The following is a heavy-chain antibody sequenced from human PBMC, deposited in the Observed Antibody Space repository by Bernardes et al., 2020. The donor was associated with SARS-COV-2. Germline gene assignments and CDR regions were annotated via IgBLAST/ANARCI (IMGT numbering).Heavy chain of an antibody. Sequence: GGSLRLSCVASGFSFSNFHIHCLRQAPGKGLEWVSRINSDESGITYADSVKGRFTISRDNAKSTLYLQMNSLRADDTAVYYCATDLHWVLFEYWGQGALVTVSS. CDR2: INSDESGI. V-gene: IGHV3-74*01. CDR1: GFSFSNFH. CDR3: ATDLHWVLFEY. D-gene: IGHD7-27*01. J-gene: IGHJ4*02.